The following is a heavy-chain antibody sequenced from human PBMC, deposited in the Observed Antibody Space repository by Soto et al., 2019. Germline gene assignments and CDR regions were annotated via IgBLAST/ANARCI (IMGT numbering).Heavy chain of an antibody. CDR1: GGTFSSYA. V-gene: IGHV1-69*01. D-gene: IGHD3-22*01. CDR2: IIPIFGTA. J-gene: IGHJ4*02. CDR3: ASTVDYDSSGYYYVVDY. Sequence: QVQLVQSGAEVKKPGSSVKVSCKASGGTFSSYAISWVRQAPGQGLEWMGGIIPIFGTANYAQKFQGRVTITADESTSRAYMELSSLRSEDTAVYYCASTVDYDSSGYYYVVDYWGQGTLVTVSS.